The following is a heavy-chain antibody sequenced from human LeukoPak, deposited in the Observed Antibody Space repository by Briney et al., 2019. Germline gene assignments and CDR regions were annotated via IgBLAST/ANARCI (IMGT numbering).Heavy chain of an antibody. CDR2: IKQDGSEK. CDR1: GFTSSRYR. D-gene: IGHD4-11*01. CDR3: ARDPHTDYPPEAAY. Sequence: GGSLRLSCAASGFTSSRYRMDSVRQAPGKGLAWVANIKQDGSEKNYVDSVKGRFTISRDNAKNSLYLEMNSLSAEDTAVYYCARDPHTDYPPEAAYLGQGTLVTVSS. V-gene: IGHV3-7*04. J-gene: IGHJ4*02.